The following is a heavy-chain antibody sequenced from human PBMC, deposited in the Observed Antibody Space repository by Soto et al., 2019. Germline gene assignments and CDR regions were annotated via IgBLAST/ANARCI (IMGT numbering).Heavy chain of an antibody. J-gene: IGHJ4*02. CDR3: ARFPPSRYCSGGSCYSY. D-gene: IGHD2-15*01. CDR1: GYSFTTYW. Sequence: PGESLKISCKGSGYSFTTYWIGWVRQLPGKGLEWMGIIYPGDSDTRYSPSFQGQVTISADKSIGTAYLQWSSLKASDTAMYYCARFPPSRYCSGGSCYSYWGQGTLDTVSS. CDR2: IYPGDSDT. V-gene: IGHV5-51*01.